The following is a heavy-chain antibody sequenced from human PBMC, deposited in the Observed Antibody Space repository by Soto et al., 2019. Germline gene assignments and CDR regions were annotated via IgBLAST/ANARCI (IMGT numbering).Heavy chain of an antibody. CDR3: AKDLQSDGYCSSTSCYILAY. CDR2: ISYDGSNK. D-gene: IGHD2-2*02. J-gene: IGHJ4*02. CDR1: GFTFSSYG. Sequence: GGSLRLSCAASGFTFSSYGMHWVRQAPGKGLEWVAVISYDGSNKYYAYSVKGRFTISRDNSKNTLYLQMNSLRAEDTAVYYCAKDLQSDGYCSSTSCYILAYWGQGTLVTVSS. V-gene: IGHV3-30*18.